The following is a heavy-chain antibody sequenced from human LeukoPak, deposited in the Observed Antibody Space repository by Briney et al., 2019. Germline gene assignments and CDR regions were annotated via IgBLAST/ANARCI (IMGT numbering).Heavy chain of an antibody. D-gene: IGHD6-13*01. Sequence: SQTFSLTCAISGDSVSSNSAAWNWIRQSPSRGLEWLGRTYYRSKWYNDYAVSVKSRITINPDTSKNQFSLQLNSVTPEDTAVYYCARGVSSSWYHYYYYMDVWGKGTTVTVSS. CDR1: GDSVSSNSAA. J-gene: IGHJ6*03. CDR3: ARGVSSSWYHYYYYMDV. CDR2: TYYRSKWYN. V-gene: IGHV6-1*01.